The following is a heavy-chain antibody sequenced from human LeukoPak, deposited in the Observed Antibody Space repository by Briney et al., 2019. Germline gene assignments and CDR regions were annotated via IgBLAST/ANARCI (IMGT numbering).Heavy chain of an antibody. CDR2: ISGSGGST. CDR3: AKGGSGSYYPYSSYYFDY. CDR1: GFTFDDYA. D-gene: IGHD1-26*01. V-gene: IGHV3-23*01. Sequence: PGGSLRLSCAASGFTFDDYAMHWVRQAPGKGLEWVSAISGSGGSTYYADSVKGRFTISRDNSKNTLYLQMNSLRAEDTAVYHCAKGGSGSYYPYSSYYFDYWGQGTLVTVSS. J-gene: IGHJ4*02.